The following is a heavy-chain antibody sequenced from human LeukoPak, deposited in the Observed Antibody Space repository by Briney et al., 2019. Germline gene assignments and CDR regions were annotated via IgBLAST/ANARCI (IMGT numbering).Heavy chain of an antibody. V-gene: IGHV4-39*07. CDR3: ARDQEGWAPAYYYYYMDV. Sequence: PSETLSLTCTVSGGSISSSSYYWGWIRQPPGKGLEWIGSIYYSGSTYYNPSLKSRVTMSVDTSKNQFSLKLSSVTAADTAVYYCARDQEGWAPAYYYYYMDVWGKGTTVTVSS. D-gene: IGHD6-19*01. CDR2: IYYSGST. CDR1: GGSISSSSYY. J-gene: IGHJ6*03.